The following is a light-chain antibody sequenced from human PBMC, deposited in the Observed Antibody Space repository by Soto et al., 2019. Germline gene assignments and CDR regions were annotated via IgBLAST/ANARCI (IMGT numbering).Light chain of an antibody. Sequence: DIQMTQSPSTVYASVGDRVTLTCRASQSIGTLLAWYQQKPGEAPKLLIYDASNLERGVSSTFSGSGSGTDITLTITTLTTEDFETYYCQHYDGYSGTFGQGPKVQIK. V-gene: IGKV1-5*01. CDR1: QSIGTL. J-gene: IGKJ1*01. CDR3: QHYDGYSGT. CDR2: DAS.